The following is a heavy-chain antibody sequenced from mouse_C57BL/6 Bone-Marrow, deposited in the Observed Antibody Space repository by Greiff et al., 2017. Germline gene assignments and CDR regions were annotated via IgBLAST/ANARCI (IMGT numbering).Heavy chain of an antibody. CDR1: GYTFTDYY. Sequence: EVQLQQSGPELVKPGASVKISCKASGYTFTDYYMNWVKQSHGKSLEWIGDINPNNGGTSSNQKFTGKATLTVDKSSSTAYMELRSRTSEDYAVYYCARSLWLRFYWDMDDWGTGTSVTVSS. J-gene: IGHJ1*03. V-gene: IGHV1-26*01. CDR2: INPNNGGT. D-gene: IGHD2-2*01. CDR3: ARSLWLRFYWDMDD.